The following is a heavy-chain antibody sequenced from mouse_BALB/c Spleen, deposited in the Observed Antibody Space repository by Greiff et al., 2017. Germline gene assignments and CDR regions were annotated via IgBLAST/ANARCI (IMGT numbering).Heavy chain of an antibody. J-gene: IGHJ3*01. CDR1: GYSITSGYY. Sequence: EVQRVESGPGLVKPSQSLSLTCSVTGYSITSGYYWNWIRQFPGNKLEWMGYISYDGSNNYNPSLKNRISITRDTSKNQFFLKLNSVTTEDTATYYCARVDGYYEGAWFAYWGQGTLVTVSA. CDR2: ISYDGSN. V-gene: IGHV3-6*02. CDR3: ARVDGYYEGAWFAY. D-gene: IGHD2-3*01.